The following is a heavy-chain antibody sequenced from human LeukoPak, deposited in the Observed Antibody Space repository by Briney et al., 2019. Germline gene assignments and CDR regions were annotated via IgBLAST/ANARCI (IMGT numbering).Heavy chain of an antibody. CDR3: ARDPERWGIAVAGLHFDY. J-gene: IGHJ4*02. CDR1: GFTFSSYA. V-gene: IGHV3-30-3*01. D-gene: IGHD6-19*01. CDR2: ISYDGSNK. Sequence: GGSLRLSCAASGFTFSSYAMHWVRQAPGKGLEWVAVISYDGSNKYYADSVKGRFTISRDNSKNTLYLQMNSLRAEDTAVYYCARDPERWGIAVAGLHFDYWGQGTLVTVSS.